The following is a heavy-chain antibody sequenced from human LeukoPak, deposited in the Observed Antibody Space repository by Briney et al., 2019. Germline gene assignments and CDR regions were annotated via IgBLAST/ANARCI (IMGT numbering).Heavy chain of an antibody. J-gene: IGHJ6*03. Sequence: ASVKVSCKASGYTFTSYAMNWVRQPPAKGLEWMGWISAYNGNTNYAQKFQGRVTMTRDTSISTAYMELSRLRSDDTAVYYCARDGGYDFWRGYYVYYYYYMDVWVKGTTVSVSS. V-gene: IGHV1-2*02. D-gene: IGHD3-3*01. CDR2: ISAYNGNT. CDR3: ARDGGYDFWRGYYVYYYYYMDV. CDR1: GYTFTSYA.